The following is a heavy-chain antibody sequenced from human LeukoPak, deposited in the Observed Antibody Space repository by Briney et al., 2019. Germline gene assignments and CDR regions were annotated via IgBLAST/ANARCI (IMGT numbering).Heavy chain of an antibody. CDR1: GYTFTGYY. J-gene: IGHJ4*02. CDR3: ARYYCDSSGFLDY. Sequence: WASVKVSCKASGYTFTGYYMHWVRQAPGQGLEWMGWINPNSGGTNYAQKFQGRVTMTRDTSISTAYMELSRLRSDDTVVYYCARYYCDSSGFLDYWGQGTLVTVSS. V-gene: IGHV1-2*02. D-gene: IGHD3-22*01. CDR2: INPNSGGT.